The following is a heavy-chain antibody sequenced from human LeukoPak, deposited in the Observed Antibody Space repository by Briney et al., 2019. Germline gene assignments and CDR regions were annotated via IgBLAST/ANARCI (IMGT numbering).Heavy chain of an antibody. CDR3: ASGGRVGDIFDI. J-gene: IGHJ3*02. CDR1: GFTFSTNW. CDR2: INSDGRSI. Sequence: GGSLRLSCAASGFTFSTNWVYWVRQAPGKGLVWVSRINSDGRSIGYADSVKGRFTISRDNAYNTLYLQMNSLRAEDTALYYCASGGRVGDIFDIWGQGTMVRVSS. V-gene: IGHV3-74*01. D-gene: IGHD2-15*01.